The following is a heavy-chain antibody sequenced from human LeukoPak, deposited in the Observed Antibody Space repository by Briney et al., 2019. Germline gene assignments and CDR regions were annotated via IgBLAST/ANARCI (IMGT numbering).Heavy chain of an antibody. CDR3: ARRAGEYSHPYDY. J-gene: IGHJ4*02. Sequence: ETLSLTCTVSGGSISSYYWSWIRQPPGKGLEWVSFIYSGGNTHYSDSVKGRFTISRDNSKNTLYLQTNSLRAEDTAVYYCARRAGEYSHPYDYWGQGTLVTVSS. D-gene: IGHD4-17*01. CDR1: GGSISSYY. V-gene: IGHV3-53*01. CDR2: IYSGGNT.